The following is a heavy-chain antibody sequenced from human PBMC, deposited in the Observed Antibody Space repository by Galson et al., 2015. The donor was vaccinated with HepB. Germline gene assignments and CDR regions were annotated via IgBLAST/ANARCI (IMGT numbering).Heavy chain of an antibody. D-gene: IGHD2/OR15-2a*01. V-gene: IGHV3-20*04. J-gene: IGHJ6*02. Sequence: SLRLSCAASGFTFDDYGMSWVRQAPGKGLEWVSGINWNGGSTGYADSVKGRFTISRDNAKNSLYLQMNSLRAEDTALYYCARIPSMTLGMDVWGQGTTVTVSS. CDR1: GFTFDDYG. CDR3: ARIPSMTLGMDV. CDR2: INWNGGST.